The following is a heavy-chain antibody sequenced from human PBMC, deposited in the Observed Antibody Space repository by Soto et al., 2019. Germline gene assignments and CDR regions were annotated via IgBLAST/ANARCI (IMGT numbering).Heavy chain of an antibody. J-gene: IGHJ4*02. CDR2: IYYSGST. CDR1: GGSISSYY. V-gene: IGHV4-59*08. CDR3: ARHFSVDYFDY. Sequence: SETLSLTCTVSGGSISSYYWSWIRQPPGKGLEWIGYIYYSGSTNYNPSLKSRVTMSVDTSKNHFSLKLSSVTAADTAVYYCARHFSVDYFDYWGQGALVTVSS.